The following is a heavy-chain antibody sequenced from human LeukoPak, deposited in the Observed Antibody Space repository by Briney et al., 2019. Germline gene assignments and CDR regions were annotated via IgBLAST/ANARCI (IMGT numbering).Heavy chain of an antibody. D-gene: IGHD6-6*01. V-gene: IGHV4-31*03. Sequence: SETLSLTCTVSGGSISSGGYYWSWIRQHPGKGLEWIGYIYYSGSTYYNPSLKSRVTISVDTSKNQFSLKLSSVTAADTAVYYCARERTPPQYSSSSYFDYWGQGTLVTVSS. CDR2: IYYSGST. J-gene: IGHJ4*02. CDR1: GGSISSGGYY. CDR3: ARERTPPQYSSSSYFDY.